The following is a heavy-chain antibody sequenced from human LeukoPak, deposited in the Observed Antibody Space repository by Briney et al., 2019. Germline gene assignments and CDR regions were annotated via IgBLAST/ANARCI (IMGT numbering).Heavy chain of an antibody. CDR1: GFTFSSYE. CDR2: ISSSGSTI. CDR3: AKEAVEYFDY. Sequence: PGGSLRLSCAASGFTFSSYEMNWVRQAPGKGLEWVSYISSSGSTIYYADSVKGRFTISRDNANNSLYLQMNSLRAEDTAVYYCAKEAVEYFDYWGQGNLVTVSS. V-gene: IGHV3-48*03. J-gene: IGHJ4*02.